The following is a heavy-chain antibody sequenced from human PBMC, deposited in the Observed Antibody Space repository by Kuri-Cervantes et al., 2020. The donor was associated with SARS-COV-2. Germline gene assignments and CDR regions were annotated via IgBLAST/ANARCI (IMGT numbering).Heavy chain of an antibody. CDR1: RHTFTGYY. CDR3: ATGMVRGVIQSYYYGMDV. Sequence: ASSQDTSKAPRHTFTGYYMHWVRQAPGQGLEWMGWINPNSGGTNYAQKFQGWVTMTRDTSISTAYMELSRLRSDDTAVYYCATGMVRGVIQSYYYGMDVWGQGTTVTVSS. D-gene: IGHD3-10*01. V-gene: IGHV1-2*04. CDR2: INPNSGGT. J-gene: IGHJ6*02.